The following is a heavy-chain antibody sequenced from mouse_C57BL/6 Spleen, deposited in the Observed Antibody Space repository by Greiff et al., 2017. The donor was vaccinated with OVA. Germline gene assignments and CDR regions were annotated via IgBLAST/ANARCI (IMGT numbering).Heavy chain of an antibody. CDR1: GFNIKDDY. CDR2: IDPENGDT. V-gene: IGHV14-4*01. J-gene: IGHJ2*01. Sequence: EVQVVESGAELVRPGASVKLSCTASGFNIKDDYMHWVKQRPEQGLEWIGWIDPENGDTEYASKFQGKATITADTSSNTAYLQLSSLTSEDTAVYYCTPLTGTGYWGQGTTLTVSS. CDR3: TPLTGTGY. D-gene: IGHD4-1*01.